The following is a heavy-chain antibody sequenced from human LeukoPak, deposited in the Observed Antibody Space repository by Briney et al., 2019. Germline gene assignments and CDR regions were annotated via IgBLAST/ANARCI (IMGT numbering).Heavy chain of an antibody. CDR2: INPNSGGT. CDR3: ARDTRSGSYTTSLRAFDI. Sequence: GASVKVSCKASGYTFTGYYMHWVRQAPGQGLEWMGWINPNSGGTNYAQKFQGRVTMTRDTSISTAYMELSRLRSEDTAVYYCARDTRSGSYTTSLRAFDIWGQGTMVTVSS. D-gene: IGHD1-26*01. V-gene: IGHV1-2*02. CDR1: GYTFTGYY. J-gene: IGHJ3*02.